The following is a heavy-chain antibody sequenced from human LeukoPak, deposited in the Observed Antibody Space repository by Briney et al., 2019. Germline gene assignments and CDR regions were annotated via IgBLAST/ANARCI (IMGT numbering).Heavy chain of an antibody. CDR1: GGSISSYY. CDR3: ARVRGYDSSGSSLYYFDY. J-gene: IGHJ4*02. D-gene: IGHD3-22*01. V-gene: IGHV4-59*01. Sequence: SETLSLTCTVSGGSISSYYWSWIRQPPGKGLEWIGYIYYSGSTNYNPSLKSRVTISVDTSKNQFSLKLSSVTAADTAVYYCARVRGYDSSGSSLYYFDYSGQGTLVTVSS. CDR2: IYYSGST.